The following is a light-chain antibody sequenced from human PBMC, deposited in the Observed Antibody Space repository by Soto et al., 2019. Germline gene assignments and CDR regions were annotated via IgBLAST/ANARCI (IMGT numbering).Light chain of an antibody. CDR3: MQGTHWPIT. J-gene: IGKJ5*01. Sequence: DVVMTQSPVSLPVTLGQPASISCRSNQSLVHSDGIAYFSWFQQRPGRSPRRLIYKVSNRDSGVPARFSSSGSGTDFALKISRVEPEDVGVYYCMQGTHWPITFGQGTRLEIK. CDR2: KVS. V-gene: IGKV2-30*02. CDR1: QSLVHSDGIAY.